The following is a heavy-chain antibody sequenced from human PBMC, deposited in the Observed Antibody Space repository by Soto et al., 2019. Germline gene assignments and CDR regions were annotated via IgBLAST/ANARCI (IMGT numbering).Heavy chain of an antibody. J-gene: IGHJ3*02. CDR1: GGSISSGGYS. CDR2: IYHSGST. CDR3: ARGGIVVVTAAMGAFDI. V-gene: IGHV4-30-2*01. D-gene: IGHD2-2*01. Sequence: SETLSLTCAVSGGSISSGGYSWSWIRQPPGKGLEWIGYIYHSGSTYYNPSLKSRVTISVDRSKNQFSLKLSSVTAADTAVYYCARGGIVVVTAAMGAFDIWGQGTMVTVSS.